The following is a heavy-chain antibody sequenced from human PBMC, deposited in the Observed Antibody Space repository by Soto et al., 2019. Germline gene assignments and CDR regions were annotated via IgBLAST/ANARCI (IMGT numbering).Heavy chain of an antibody. D-gene: IGHD2-2*01. CDR2: IDPSDSYT. J-gene: IGHJ3*02. CDR1: GYSFTSYW. CDR3: ASRYCSSTSCYDDAFDI. Sequence: LGESLKISCKGSGYSFTSYWISWVRQMPGKGLEWMGRIDPSDSYTNYSPSFQGHVTISADKSISTAYLQWSSLKASDTAMYYCASRYCSSTSCYDDAFDIWGQGTIVTVSS. V-gene: IGHV5-10-1*01.